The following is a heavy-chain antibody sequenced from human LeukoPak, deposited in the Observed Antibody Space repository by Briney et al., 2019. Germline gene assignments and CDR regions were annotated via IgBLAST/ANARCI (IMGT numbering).Heavy chain of an antibody. V-gene: IGHV4-30-4*01. CDR3: ARLSYDSSGCDFDY. J-gene: IGHJ4*02. CDR2: IYYSGST. Sequence: PSETLSLICTVSGGSISSGDYYWSWIRQPPGKGLEWIGYIYYSGSTYYNPSLKSRVTISVDTSKNQFSLKLSSVTAADTAVYYCARLSYDSSGCDFDYWGQGTLVTVSS. CDR1: GGSISSGDYY. D-gene: IGHD3-22*01.